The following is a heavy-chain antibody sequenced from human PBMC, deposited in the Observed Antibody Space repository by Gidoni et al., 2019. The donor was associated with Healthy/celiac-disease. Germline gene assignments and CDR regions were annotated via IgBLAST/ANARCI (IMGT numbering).Heavy chain of an antibody. D-gene: IGHD5-18*01. Sequence: QVQLVESGGGVVQPGGSLRLSCAASGFTFSSYGMHWVRQAPGKGLEWVAFIRYDGSNKYYADSVKGRFTISRDNSKNTLYLQMNSLRAEDTAVYYCAKDRRGYSYGSIDYWGQGTLVTVSS. J-gene: IGHJ4*02. CDR3: AKDRRGYSYGSIDY. V-gene: IGHV3-30*02. CDR2: IRYDGSNK. CDR1: GFTFSSYG.